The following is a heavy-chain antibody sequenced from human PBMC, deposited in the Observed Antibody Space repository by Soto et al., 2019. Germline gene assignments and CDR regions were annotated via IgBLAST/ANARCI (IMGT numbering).Heavy chain of an antibody. D-gene: IGHD6-19*01. Sequence: EVQLVESGGGLVQPGGSLRLSCVASGFTFHESAIHWVRQAPGRGLEWVSGISWNSGYIGYVESVKGRFTISRDNAKNALFLQMNSLRPEDTALYYCAKVAGGGSDWSGDPFHIWGQGTMVTVSS. V-gene: IGHV3-9*01. CDR1: GFTFHESA. J-gene: IGHJ3*02. CDR3: AKVAGGGSDWSGDPFHI. CDR2: ISWNSGYI.